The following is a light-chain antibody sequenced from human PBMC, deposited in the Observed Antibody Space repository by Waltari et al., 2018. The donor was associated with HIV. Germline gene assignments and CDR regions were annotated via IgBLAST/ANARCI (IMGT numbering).Light chain of an antibody. J-gene: IGLJ2*01. Sequence: QSVLTKPPSVSAAPGQKVTIPFSGSSSNIGNTYVSWYQQLPGTAPKLLIYDNNKRPSGIPDRFSGSKSGTSATLGITGLQTGDEADYYCGTWDSSLSAYVVFGGGTK. CDR3: GTWDSSLSAYVV. V-gene: IGLV1-51*01. CDR1: SSNIGNTY. CDR2: DNN.